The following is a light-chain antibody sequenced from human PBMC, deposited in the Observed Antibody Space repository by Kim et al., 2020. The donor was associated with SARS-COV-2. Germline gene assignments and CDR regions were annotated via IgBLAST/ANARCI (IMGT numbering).Light chain of an antibody. V-gene: IGLV1-47*01. Sequence: GQRVTISCSGSSSNIGINFVYWYQQLPGTAPKLLIYRHDQRPSGIPDRFSGSRSGTSASLVISGLRSEDEADYYCAAWDDSLSGYVFGTGTKVTVL. CDR3: AAWDDSLSGYV. CDR2: RHD. J-gene: IGLJ1*01. CDR1: SSNIGINF.